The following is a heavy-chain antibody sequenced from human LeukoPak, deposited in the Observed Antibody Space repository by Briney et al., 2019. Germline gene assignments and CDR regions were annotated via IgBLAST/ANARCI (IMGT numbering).Heavy chain of an antibody. Sequence: GGSLRLSCAATGLTFSSYAMSWVRQAPGKGLEWVSAISGSGGSTYYADSVKGRFTISRDNSKNTLYLQMNSLRAEDTAVYYCAKVVRVVPAANNWFDPWGQGTLVTVSS. CDR3: AKVVRVVPAANNWFDP. CDR2: ISGSGGST. V-gene: IGHV3-23*01. CDR1: GLTFSSYA. J-gene: IGHJ5*02. D-gene: IGHD2-2*01.